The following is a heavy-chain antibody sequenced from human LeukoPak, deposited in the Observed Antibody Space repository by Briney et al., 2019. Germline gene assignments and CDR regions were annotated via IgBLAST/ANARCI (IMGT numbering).Heavy chain of an antibody. CDR1: GGSISSGDYY. Sequence: SETLSLTCTVSGGSISSGDYYWSWIRQPPGKGLEWIGYIYYSGSTYYNPSLKSRVTISVDTSKNQFSLKLSSVTAADTAVYYCARGDSSGYYYGYRGQGTLVTVSS. CDR2: IYYSGST. J-gene: IGHJ4*02. CDR3: ARGDSSGYYYGY. V-gene: IGHV4-30-4*01. D-gene: IGHD3-22*01.